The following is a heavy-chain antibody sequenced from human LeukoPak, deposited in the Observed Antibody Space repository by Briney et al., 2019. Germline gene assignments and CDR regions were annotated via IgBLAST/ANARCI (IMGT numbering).Heavy chain of an antibody. J-gene: IGHJ4*02. V-gene: IGHV4-31*03. D-gene: IGHD3-16*01. CDR3: ARVLLRPSYYFDY. CDR2: IYYSGST. Sequence: SETLSLTCTVSSASINSGDYYWSWIRQHPGKGLEWIGYIYYSGSTYYNPSLKSRVTISVDTSKNQFSLKLSSVTAADTAVYYCARVLLRPSYYFDYWGQGTLVTVSS. CDR1: SASINSGDYY.